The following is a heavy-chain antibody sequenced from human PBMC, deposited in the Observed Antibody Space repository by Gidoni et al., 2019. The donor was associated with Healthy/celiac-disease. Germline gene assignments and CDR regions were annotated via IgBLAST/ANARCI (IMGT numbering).Heavy chain of an antibody. CDR3: ARGGGQQLVRYGAYAFDI. V-gene: IGHV4-39*01. D-gene: IGHD6-13*01. CDR1: GGSISSSSYY. Sequence: QLQLQESGPGLVKPSETLSLTCTVSGGSISSSSYYWGWISQPPGKGLEWIGSSYYSGRTSSTPPLKGRVPISVDTSKNQFSLKLSSVTAAETAVYYCARGGGQQLVRYGAYAFDIWGQGTMVTVSS. J-gene: IGHJ3*02. CDR2: SYYSGRT.